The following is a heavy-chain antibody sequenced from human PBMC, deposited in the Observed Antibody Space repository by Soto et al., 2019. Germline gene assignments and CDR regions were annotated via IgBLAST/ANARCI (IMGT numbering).Heavy chain of an antibody. CDR1: GYTFTSYY. V-gene: IGHV1-46*01. CDR3: ARDLCYYDSSGYRYYYYYYGMDV. Sequence: ASVKVSCKASGYTFTSYYMHWVRQAPGQGLEWMGIINPSGGSTSYAQKFQGRVTMTRDTSTGTVYMELSSLRSEDTAVYYCARDLCYYDSSGYRYYYYYYGMDVWGQGTTVTVSS. D-gene: IGHD3-22*01. J-gene: IGHJ6*02. CDR2: INPSGGST.